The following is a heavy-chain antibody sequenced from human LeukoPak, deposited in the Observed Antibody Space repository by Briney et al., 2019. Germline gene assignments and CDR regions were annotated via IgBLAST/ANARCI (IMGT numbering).Heavy chain of an antibody. V-gene: IGHV4-59*12. J-gene: IGHJ3*02. CDR1: GGSISSYY. Sequence: SETLSLTCTVSGGSISSYYWSWIRQPPGKGLEWIGYNYYSGSTNYNPSLKSRVTMSVDTSKNQFSLKLSSVTAAVTAVYYCARGAVLRFLEWFRDDAFDIWGQGTMVTVSS. CDR3: ARGAVLRFLEWFRDDAFDI. CDR2: NYYSGST. D-gene: IGHD3-3*01.